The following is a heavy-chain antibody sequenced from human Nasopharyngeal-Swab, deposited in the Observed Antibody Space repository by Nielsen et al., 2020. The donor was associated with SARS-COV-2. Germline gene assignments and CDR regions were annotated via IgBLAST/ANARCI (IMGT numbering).Heavy chain of an antibody. Sequence: GGSLRLSCAASGFTFSSYGMHWVRQAPGKGLEWVAVIWYDGSNKYYADSVKGRFTISRDNSKNTLYLQMNSLRAEDTAVYYCAILLLSSSGAAFDIWGQGTMVTVSS. J-gene: IGHJ3*02. CDR3: AILLLSSSGAAFDI. CDR1: GFTFSSYG. D-gene: IGHD2-8*02. CDR2: IWYDGSNK. V-gene: IGHV3-33*01.